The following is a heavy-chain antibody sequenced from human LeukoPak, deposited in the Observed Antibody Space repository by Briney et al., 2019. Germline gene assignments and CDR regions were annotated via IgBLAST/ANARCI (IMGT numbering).Heavy chain of an antibody. Sequence: GRSLRLSCAASGFTFSSYAMHWVRQAPGKGLEWVAVISYDGSNKYYADSVKGRFTISRDNSKNTLYLQMNSLRAEDTAVYYCARDGYSSSWYYFDHWGQGTLVTVSS. CDR1: GFTFSSYA. J-gene: IGHJ4*02. V-gene: IGHV3-30*04. D-gene: IGHD6-13*01. CDR3: ARDGYSSSWYYFDH. CDR2: ISYDGSNK.